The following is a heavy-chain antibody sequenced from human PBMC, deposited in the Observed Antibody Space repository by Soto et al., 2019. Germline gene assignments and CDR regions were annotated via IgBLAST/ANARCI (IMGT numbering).Heavy chain of an antibody. CDR3: ARAVNVYYYYGMDV. Sequence: GGSLRLSCAACGFTFSSYWMHWVRQAPGKGLVWVSRINSDGSSTSYADSVKGRFTISRDNAKNTLYLQMNSLRAEDTAVYYCARAVNVYYYYGMDVWGQGTTVTSP. J-gene: IGHJ6*02. CDR1: GFTFSSYW. CDR2: INSDGSST. V-gene: IGHV3-74*01.